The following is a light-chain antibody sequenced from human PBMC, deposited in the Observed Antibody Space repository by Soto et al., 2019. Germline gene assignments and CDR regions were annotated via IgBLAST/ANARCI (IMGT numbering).Light chain of an antibody. CDR3: QQYHSYKS. V-gene: IGKV1-5*01. Sequence: DIQMTQSPSTLSASVGDRVIITCRAGRSIISRLAWYQQKPGKAPKVLIYDASTLESGVPSRFSGSGSGTEFTLTISSLQPDDFATYYCQQYHSYKSFGQGTKVEIK. J-gene: IGKJ1*01. CDR2: DAS. CDR1: RSIISR.